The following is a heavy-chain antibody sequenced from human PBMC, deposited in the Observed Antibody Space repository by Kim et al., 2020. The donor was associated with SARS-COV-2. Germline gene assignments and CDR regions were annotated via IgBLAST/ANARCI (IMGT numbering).Heavy chain of an antibody. CDR2: ST. CDR3: ARGGGYNYDY. D-gene: IGHD5-12*01. V-gene: IGHV4-59*09. Sequence: STNHNPTLKRRVTISVDTSKNTFSRKRSSVTAADTAVYYCARGGGYNYDYWGQGTLVTVSS. J-gene: IGHJ4*02.